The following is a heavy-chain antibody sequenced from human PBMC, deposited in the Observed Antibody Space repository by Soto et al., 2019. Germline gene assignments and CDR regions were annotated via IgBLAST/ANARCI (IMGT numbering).Heavy chain of an antibody. D-gene: IGHD5-18*01. CDR1: GFTFSSYS. CDR3: ARERGGYSYGLCDY. CDR2: ISSSSSYI. V-gene: IGHV3-21*01. J-gene: IGHJ4*02. Sequence: EVQLVESGGGLVKPGGSLRLSCAASGFTFSSYSMNWVRQAPGKGLEWVSSISSSSSYIYYADSVKGRFTISRDNAKNSLDLQMNSLRAEDTAVYYCARERGGYSYGLCDYWGQGTLVTVSS.